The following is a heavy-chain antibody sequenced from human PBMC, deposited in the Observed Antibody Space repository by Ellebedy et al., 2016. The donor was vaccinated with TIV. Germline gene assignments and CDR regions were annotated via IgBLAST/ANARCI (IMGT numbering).Heavy chain of an antibody. CDR1: GGSISSSLYS. J-gene: IGHJ4*02. CDR3: AGGDDYSSTLYYSPFDY. D-gene: IGHD2-2*01. CDR2: IFHSGST. Sequence: SETLSLTCAVSGGSISSSLYSWSWIRQPPGKGLEWIGHIFHSGSTFYNPSLKSRVTISVDRSKNQFSLRLNSVTAADTAVYYCAGGDDYSSTLYYSPFDYWGQGTLVTVSS. V-gene: IGHV4-30-2*01.